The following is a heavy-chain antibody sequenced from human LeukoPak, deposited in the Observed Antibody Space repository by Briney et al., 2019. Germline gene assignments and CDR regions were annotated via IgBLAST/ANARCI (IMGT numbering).Heavy chain of an antibody. V-gene: IGHV3-7*01. J-gene: IGHJ4*02. CDR2: IKPDGSEK. CDR1: GFTFSSYL. Sequence: GGSLRLSCAASGFTFSSYLMSWVRQAPGKGLEWVAYIKPDGSEKDYVDTVKGRFTISRDNAKNSLYLQMNSLRAADTAVYYCARDFYDSSGYYHGGYWGQGTLVTVSA. D-gene: IGHD3-22*01. CDR3: ARDFYDSSGYYHGGY.